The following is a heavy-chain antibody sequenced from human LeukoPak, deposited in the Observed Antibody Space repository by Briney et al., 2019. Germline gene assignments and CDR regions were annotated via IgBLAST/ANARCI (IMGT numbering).Heavy chain of an antibody. CDR2: IWYDGSNK. J-gene: IGHJ2*01. V-gene: IGHV3-33*01. Sequence: PGRSLRLSCAASGFTFSSYGMHWVRQAPGKGLEWVAVIWYDGSNKDYADSVKGRFTISRDNSKNTLYLQMNSLRAEDTAVYYCVRDGFTMIVVGWYFDLWGRGTLVTVSS. CDR3: VRDGFTMIVVGWYFDL. CDR1: GFTFSSYG. D-gene: IGHD3-22*01.